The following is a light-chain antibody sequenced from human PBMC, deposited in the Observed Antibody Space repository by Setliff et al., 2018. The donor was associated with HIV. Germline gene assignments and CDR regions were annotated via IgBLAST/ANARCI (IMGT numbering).Light chain of an antibody. CDR2: EVS. J-gene: IGLJ2*01. CDR1: TSDVGTYNL. V-gene: IGLV2-14*02. Sequence: QSVLAQPASVSGSPGQSITISCTATTSDVGTYNLVSWFQQHPGKAPKLIIFEVSKRPSGVPDRFSGSKSGTSASLAISGLQSEDEADYYCAAWDDSLNGMVFGGGTQLTVL. CDR3: AAWDDSLNGMV.